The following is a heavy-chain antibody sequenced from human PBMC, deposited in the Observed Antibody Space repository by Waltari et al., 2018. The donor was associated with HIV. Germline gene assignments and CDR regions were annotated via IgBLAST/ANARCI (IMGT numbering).Heavy chain of an antibody. D-gene: IGHD3-3*01. V-gene: IGHV4-59*01. CDR2: IYYSGST. CDR3: ARDRDFWSGHYYYYGMDV. J-gene: IGHJ6*02. CDR1: GGSISSYY. Sequence: QVQLQESGPGLVKPSETLSLPCTVSGGSISSYYWSWIRQPPGTGLEWIGYIYYSGSTNYNPSLKSRVTISVDTSKNQFSLKLSSVTAADTAVYYCARDRDFWSGHYYYYGMDVWGQGTTVTVSS.